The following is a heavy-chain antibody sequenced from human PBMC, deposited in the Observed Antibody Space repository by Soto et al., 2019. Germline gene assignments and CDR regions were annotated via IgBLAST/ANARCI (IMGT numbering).Heavy chain of an antibody. CDR1: GGSISSSISY. V-gene: IGHV4-39*01. D-gene: IGHD5-18*01. J-gene: IGHJ4*02. CDR2: IYYNGNT. Sequence: SETLSLTCTVSGGSISSSISYWGWIRQPPGGGLAWIGSIYYNGNTYYNPSLKSRVTISVDTSKNQLSLKLSSVTAADTAVYYCARRYGYSFDYWGQGTLVTVSS. CDR3: ARRYGYSFDY.